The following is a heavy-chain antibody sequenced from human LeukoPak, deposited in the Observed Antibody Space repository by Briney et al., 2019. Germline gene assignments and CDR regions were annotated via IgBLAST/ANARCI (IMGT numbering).Heavy chain of an antibody. J-gene: IGHJ6*02. D-gene: IGHD3-10*01. CDR1: GYTFTGYY. CDR3: ARGMVRGVIIFPYYGMDV. CDR2: INPNSGGT. Sequence: ASVKVSCKASGYTFTGYYMHWVRQAPGQGLEWMGLINPNSGGTNYAQKFQGWVTMTRDTSISTAYMELSRLRSDDTAVYYCARGMVRGVIIFPYYGMDVWGQGTTVTVSS. V-gene: IGHV1-2*04.